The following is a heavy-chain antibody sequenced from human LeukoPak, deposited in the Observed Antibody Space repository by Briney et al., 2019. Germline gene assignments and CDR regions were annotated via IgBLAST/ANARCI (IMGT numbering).Heavy chain of an antibody. J-gene: IGHJ5*02. D-gene: IGHD6-19*01. CDR3: ARQVVQGWSWFDP. CDR1: GGSISSYY. CDR2: IYYSGST. Sequence: PSETLSLTCTVSGGSISSYYWSWIRQPPGKGLEWIGYIYYSGSTNYNPSLKSRVTISVDTSKNQFSLKLSSVTAADTAVYYCARQVVQGWSWFDPWDQGTLVTVSS. V-gene: IGHV4-59*08.